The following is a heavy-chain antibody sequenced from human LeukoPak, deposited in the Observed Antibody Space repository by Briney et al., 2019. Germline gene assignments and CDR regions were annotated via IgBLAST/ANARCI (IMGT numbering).Heavy chain of an antibody. CDR3: ARLNVLRFLEWSTLSTDGGWFDP. D-gene: IGHD3-3*01. Sequence: ASVTVSCKASGYTFTGYYMHWVRQAPRQGLEWMGWINPNSGGTNYAQKFQGRVTMTRDTSISTAYMELSRLRSDDTAVYYCARLNVLRFLEWSTLSTDGGWFDPWGQGTLVTVSS. CDR1: GYTFTGYY. CDR2: INPNSGGT. J-gene: IGHJ5*02. V-gene: IGHV1-2*02.